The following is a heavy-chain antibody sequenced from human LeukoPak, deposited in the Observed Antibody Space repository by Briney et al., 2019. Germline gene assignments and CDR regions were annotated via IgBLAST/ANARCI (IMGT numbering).Heavy chain of an antibody. Sequence: PSETLSLICTISGDSISSGDYYWSWIRQPPGKGLEWIGYIYYSGSTYYNPSLKSRVTIPVDTSKNQFSLKLSSVTAADTAVYYCARGRGFLRYFDWSPADAFDIWGQGTMVTVSS. D-gene: IGHD3-9*01. J-gene: IGHJ3*02. CDR2: IYYSGST. CDR3: ARGRGFLRYFDWSPADAFDI. CDR1: GDSISSGDYY. V-gene: IGHV4-30-4*01.